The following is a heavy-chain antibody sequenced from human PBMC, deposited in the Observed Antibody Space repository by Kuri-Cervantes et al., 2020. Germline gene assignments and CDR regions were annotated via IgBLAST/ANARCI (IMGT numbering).Heavy chain of an antibody. V-gene: IGHV4-39*07. J-gene: IGHJ6*02. CDR3: AREGAYYSTLDA. D-gene: IGHD3-10*01. CDR1: GGSISSSSYY. CDR2: IYYSGST. Sequence: GSLRLSCTVSGGSISSSSYYWGWIRQPPGKGLEWIGSIYYSGSTYYNPSLKSRVTISVDTSKNQFSLKLSSVTAADTAVYYCAREGAYYSTLDAWGQGTTVTVSS.